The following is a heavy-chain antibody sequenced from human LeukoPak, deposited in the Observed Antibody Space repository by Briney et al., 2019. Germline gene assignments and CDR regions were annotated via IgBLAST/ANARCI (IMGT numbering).Heavy chain of an antibody. D-gene: IGHD5-18*01. Sequence: ASVKVSYKASGYTFTCYGISWVRQAPGQGLEWMGWISAYNGNTNYAQKLQGRVTMTTDTSTSTAYKELRSLRSDDTAVYYCARVRRGYSYGDLDYWGQGTLVTVSS. V-gene: IGHV1-18*01. J-gene: IGHJ4*02. CDR2: ISAYNGNT. CDR3: ARVRRGYSYGDLDY. CDR1: GYTFTCYG.